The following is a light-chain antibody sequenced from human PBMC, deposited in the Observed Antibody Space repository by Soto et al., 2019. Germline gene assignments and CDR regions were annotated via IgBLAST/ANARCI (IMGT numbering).Light chain of an antibody. Sequence: ETVMTQSPATLSVSPGDRVTLSCRASQSIGTNLLWLQQSPGQPPRLLISGASDRVAGVPDRFSGSGSGTDFTLTISGLQSVDCAVYYCQQYAGWPRTFGQWTKLEIK. J-gene: IGKJ2*01. CDR3: QQYAGWPRT. V-gene: IGKV3-15*01. CDR1: QSIGTN. CDR2: GAS.